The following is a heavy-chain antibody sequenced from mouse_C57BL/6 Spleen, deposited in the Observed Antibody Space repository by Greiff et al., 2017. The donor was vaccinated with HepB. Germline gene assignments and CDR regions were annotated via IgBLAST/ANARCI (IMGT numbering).Heavy chain of an antibody. J-gene: IGHJ3*01. Sequence: VKLMESGAELAKPGASVKLSCKASGYTFTSYWMHWVKQRPGQGLEWIGYINPSSGYTKYNQKFKDKATLTADKSSSTAYMQLSSLTYEDSAVYYCARDYYGSRAWFAYWGQGTLVTVSA. CDR3: ARDYYGSRAWFAY. V-gene: IGHV1-7*01. CDR1: GYTFTSYW. D-gene: IGHD1-1*01. CDR2: INPSSGYT.